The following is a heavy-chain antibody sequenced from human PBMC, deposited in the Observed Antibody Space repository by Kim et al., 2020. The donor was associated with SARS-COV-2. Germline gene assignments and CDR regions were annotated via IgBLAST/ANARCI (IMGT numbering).Heavy chain of an antibody. CDR1: GYTFTSYA. V-gene: IGHV1-3*01. Sequence: ASVKVSCKASGYTFTSYAMHWVRQAPGQRLEWMGWINAGNGNTKYSQKFQGRVTITRDTSASTAYMELSSLRSEDTAVYYCARGRASGAGYYYGMDVWGQGTTVTVSS. CDR2: INAGNGNT. CDR3: ARGRASGAGYYYGMDV. J-gene: IGHJ6*02. D-gene: IGHD6-13*01.